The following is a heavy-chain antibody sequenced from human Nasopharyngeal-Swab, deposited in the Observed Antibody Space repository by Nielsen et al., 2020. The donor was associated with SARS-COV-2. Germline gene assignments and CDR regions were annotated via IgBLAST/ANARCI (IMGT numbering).Heavy chain of an antibody. CDR1: GFTFSSYS. CDR3: ARSGELRFLEWVNTRLDY. J-gene: IGHJ4*02. D-gene: IGHD3-3*01. CDR2: ISSSSSYI. V-gene: IGHV3-21*01. Sequence: GESLKISCAASGFTFSSYSMNWVRQAPGKGLEWVSSISSSSSYIYYADSVKGRFTISRDNAKNSLYLQMNSLRAEDTAVYYCARSGELRFLEWVNTRLDYWGQGTLVTVSS.